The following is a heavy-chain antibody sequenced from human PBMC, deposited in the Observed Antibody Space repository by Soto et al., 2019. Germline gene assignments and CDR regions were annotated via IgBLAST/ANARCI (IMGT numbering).Heavy chain of an antibody. Sequence: SVKVSCKASGGTFSSYAISWVRQAPGQGLEWMGGIIPIFGTANYAQKFQGRVTITRDTSASTAYMELSSLRSEDTAVYYCARSIGGSSGWYLGAFDIWGQGTMVTVSS. V-gene: IGHV1-69*05. J-gene: IGHJ3*02. D-gene: IGHD6-19*01. CDR1: GGTFSSYA. CDR2: IIPIFGTA. CDR3: ARSIGGSSGWYLGAFDI.